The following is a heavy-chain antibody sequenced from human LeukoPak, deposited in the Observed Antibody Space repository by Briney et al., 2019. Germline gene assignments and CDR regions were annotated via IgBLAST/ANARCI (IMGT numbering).Heavy chain of an antibody. CDR1: GFAFSSYA. CDR3: AKVRYFDWLSPFNWFDP. Sequence: PGGSLRLSCAASGFAFSSYAMSWVRQAPGKGLEWVSGISGSGGSTDYADSVKGRFTISRDNSKNTLYLQVNSLRAEDTAVYYCAKVRYFDWLSPFNWFDPWGQGTLVTVSS. J-gene: IGHJ5*02. V-gene: IGHV3-23*01. D-gene: IGHD3-9*01. CDR2: ISGSGGST.